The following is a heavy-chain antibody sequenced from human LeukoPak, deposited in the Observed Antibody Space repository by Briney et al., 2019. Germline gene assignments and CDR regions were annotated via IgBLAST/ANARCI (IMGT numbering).Heavy chain of an antibody. D-gene: IGHD1-26*01. CDR3: ARHGSGATAFYVFDY. CDR1: GGSISSYY. V-gene: IGHV4-59*08. CDR2: IYYSGST. Sequence: SETLSLTCTVSGGSISSYYWSWIRQPPGKGLEWIGYIYYSGSTNYNPSLKSRVTISVDTSKNQFSLKLSSVTAADTAVYYCARHGSGATAFYVFDYWGQGTLVTVSS. J-gene: IGHJ4*02.